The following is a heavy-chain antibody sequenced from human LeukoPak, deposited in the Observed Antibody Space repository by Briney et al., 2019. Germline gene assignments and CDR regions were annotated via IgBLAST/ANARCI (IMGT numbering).Heavy chain of an antibody. CDR2: INPNSGGT. Sequence: ASVTVSCKASGYTFTGYYMHWVRQAPGQGLEWMGWINPNSGGTNYAQKFQGRVTMTRDTSISTAYMELSRLRSDDTAVYYCARDMFVIVATIAAFDPWGQGTLVTVSS. D-gene: IGHD5-12*01. V-gene: IGHV1-2*02. J-gene: IGHJ5*02. CDR3: ARDMFVIVATIAAFDP. CDR1: GYTFTGYY.